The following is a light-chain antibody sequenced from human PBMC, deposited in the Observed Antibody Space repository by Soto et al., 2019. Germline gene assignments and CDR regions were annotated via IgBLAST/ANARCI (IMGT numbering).Light chain of an antibody. V-gene: IGKV1-5*01. CDR2: DAS. J-gene: IGKJ5*01. Sequence: DIQVTQSPPTLSASVGDRVTITCRASQTISTWMAWYQKKPGKDPKLLVYDASTLQSGVASRFSGSGSGTEFNLTISRLETEDFAIYYCHQRINWTTTFGQGTRLEIK. CDR1: QTISTW. CDR3: HQRINWTTT.